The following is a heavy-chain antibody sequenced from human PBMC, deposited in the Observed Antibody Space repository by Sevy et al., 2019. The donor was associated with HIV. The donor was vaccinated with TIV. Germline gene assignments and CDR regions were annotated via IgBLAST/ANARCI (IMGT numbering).Heavy chain of an antibody. J-gene: IGHJ6*02. D-gene: IGHD6-19*01. V-gene: IGHV3-21*01. CDR1: GFTISRYS. Sequence: GGSLRLSCAASGFTISRYSMNWVHQAPGKGLEWVSSISSSSSYIYYADSVKGRFTISRDNAKNSLYLQMNSLRAEDTAVYYCARAYTSFSSGWYKDYYGMDVWGQGTTVTVSS. CDR3: ARAYTSFSSGWYKDYYGMDV. CDR2: ISSSSSYI.